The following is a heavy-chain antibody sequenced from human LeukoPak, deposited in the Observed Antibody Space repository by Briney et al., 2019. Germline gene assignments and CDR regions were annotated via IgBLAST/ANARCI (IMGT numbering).Heavy chain of an antibody. CDR3: AKESRLHEYFQH. D-gene: IGHD6-25*01. V-gene: IGHV3-30*18. CDR2: ISYDGSNK. Sequence: GGSLRLSCAASGFTFSSYGMHWVRQAPGKGLEWVAVISYDGSNKYYADSVKGRFTISRDNSKNTLYLQMDSLRAEDTAVYYCAKESRLHEYFQHWGQGTLVTVSS. CDR1: GFTFSSYG. J-gene: IGHJ1*01.